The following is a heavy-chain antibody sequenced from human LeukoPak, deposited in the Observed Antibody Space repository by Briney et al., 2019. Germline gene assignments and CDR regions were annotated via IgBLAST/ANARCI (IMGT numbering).Heavy chain of an antibody. CDR1: GGSINSYY. CDR3: ARNGAAAGNYYYYGVDV. V-gene: IGHV4-59*01. CDR2: IYYSGNT. Sequence: PSETLSLTCTVSGGSINSYYWSWIRQPPGKGLEWVGYIYYSGNTNYNPSLESRVTISVDTSKKQFSLKLSLVTAADTAVYYCARNGAAAGNYYYYGVDVWGQGTTLTVSS. J-gene: IGHJ6*02. D-gene: IGHD6-13*01.